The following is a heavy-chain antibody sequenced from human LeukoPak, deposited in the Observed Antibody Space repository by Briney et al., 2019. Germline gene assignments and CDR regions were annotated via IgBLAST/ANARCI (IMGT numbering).Heavy chain of an antibody. CDR1: GYTFTGYY. Sequence: GASVKVSCKDSGYTFTGYYMHWVRQAPGQGLEWMGWINPNSGGTHYAQKFQGWVTMTRDTSISTAYMGLSRLRSDDTAVYYCASVNRVRGYSYGYFPHIDYWGQGTLVTVSS. J-gene: IGHJ4*02. D-gene: IGHD5-18*01. CDR2: INPNSGGT. V-gene: IGHV1-2*04. CDR3: ASVNRVRGYSYGYFPHIDY.